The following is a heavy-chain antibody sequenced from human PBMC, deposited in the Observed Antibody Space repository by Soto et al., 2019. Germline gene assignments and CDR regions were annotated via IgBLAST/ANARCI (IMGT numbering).Heavy chain of an antibody. CDR3: ARSPGEWPPNRFDP. V-gene: IGHV4-30-4*01. CDR1: GGSISSGDYY. D-gene: IGHD3-10*01. Sequence: SETLSLTCTVSGGSISSGDYYWSWIRQPPGKGLEWIGYIYYSGSTYYNPSLKSRVTISVDTSKNQFSLKLSSVTAADTAVYYCARSPGEWPPNRFDPWGQGTLVTVS. CDR2: IYYSGST. J-gene: IGHJ5*02.